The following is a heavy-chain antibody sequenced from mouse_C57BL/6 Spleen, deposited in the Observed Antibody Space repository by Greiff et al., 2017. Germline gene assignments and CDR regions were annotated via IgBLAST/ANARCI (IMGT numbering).Heavy chain of an antibody. Sequence: QVQLKQSGAELVMPGASVKLSCKASGYTFTSYWMHWVKQRPGQGLEWIGEIDPSDSYTNYNQKFKGKSTLTVDKSSSTAYMQLSSLTSEDSAVYYCASRLFAYWGQGTLVTVSA. CDR1: GYTFTSYW. J-gene: IGHJ3*01. V-gene: IGHV1-69*01. CDR2: IDPSDSYT. CDR3: ASRLFAY.